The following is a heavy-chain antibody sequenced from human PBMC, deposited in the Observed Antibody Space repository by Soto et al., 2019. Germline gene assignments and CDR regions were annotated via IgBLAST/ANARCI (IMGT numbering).Heavy chain of an antibody. J-gene: IGHJ6*02. CDR2: IYYSGST. CDR1: GGSISSYY. V-gene: IGHV4-59*01. Sequence: QVQLQESGPGLVKPSETLSLTCTVSGGSISSYYWSWIRQPPGKGLEWMGYIYYSGSTNYNPSLNSRVTISVDTSKSQFSLKLSSVTAADTAVYYCARTLHIYYYNGMDVWGQGTTVTVSS. CDR3: ARTLHIYYYNGMDV.